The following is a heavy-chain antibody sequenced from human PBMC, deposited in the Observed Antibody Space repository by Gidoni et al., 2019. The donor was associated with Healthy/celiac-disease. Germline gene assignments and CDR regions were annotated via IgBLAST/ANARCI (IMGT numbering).Heavy chain of an antibody. V-gene: IGHV3-66*02. CDR3: ARAEVPYYMDV. J-gene: IGHJ6*03. CDR1: GFTVSSNY. Sequence: EVQLVESGGALVQPGGSLRLSCPASGFTVSSNYMSWVRQAPGKGLEWVSVIYSGGSTYYADSVKSGFTISRDNSKNTLYLQMNSVRAEDTAVYYCARAEVPYYMDVWGKGTTVTVSS. CDR2: IYSGGST.